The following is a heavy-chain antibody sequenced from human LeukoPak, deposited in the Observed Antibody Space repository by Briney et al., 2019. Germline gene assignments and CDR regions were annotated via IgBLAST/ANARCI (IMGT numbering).Heavy chain of an antibody. CDR1: GITVSSNY. CDR3: AREVRAYCGGDCYSSTVDY. V-gene: IGHV3-53*01. D-gene: IGHD2-21*02. CDR2: IYTGGTT. J-gene: IGHJ4*02. Sequence: GGSLRLSCAASGITVSSNYMSWVRQAPGKGLEWVSVIYTGGTTYYADSVKGRFTISRDNSKNTLYLQMNSLRVEDTAVYYCAREVRAYCGGDCYSSTVDYWGQGTLVTVSS.